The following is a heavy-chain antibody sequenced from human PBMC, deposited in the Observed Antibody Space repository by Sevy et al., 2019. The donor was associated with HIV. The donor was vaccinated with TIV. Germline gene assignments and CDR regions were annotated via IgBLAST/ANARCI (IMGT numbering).Heavy chain of an antibody. V-gene: IGHV3-33*06. J-gene: IGHJ5*02. D-gene: IGHD3-9*01. CDR3: AKEHDNSWFDP. CDR2: IWYDGSSK. CDR1: GFTFSSYG. Sequence: GGSLRLSCAASGFTFSSYGMHWVRQAPGKGLEWVAVIWYDGSSKYYADSVKGRFTVSRDNSKNTLYLQMNSLRAEDTAVYYCAKEHDNSWFDPWGQGTLVTVSS.